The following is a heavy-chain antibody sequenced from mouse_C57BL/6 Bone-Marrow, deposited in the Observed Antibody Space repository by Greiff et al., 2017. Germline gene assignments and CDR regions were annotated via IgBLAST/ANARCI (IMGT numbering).Heavy chain of an antibody. CDR2: IDPENGDT. CDR3: TTFDGYYVAWFAY. V-gene: IGHV14-4*01. D-gene: IGHD2-3*01. CDR1: GFNIKDDY. J-gene: IGHJ3*01. Sequence: VQLKESGAELVRPGASVKLSCTASGFNIKDDYMHWVKQRPEQGLEWIGWIDPENGDTEYASKFQGKATITADTSSNPAYLQLSSLPSEDTAVYYCTTFDGYYVAWFAYWGQGTLVSVAA.